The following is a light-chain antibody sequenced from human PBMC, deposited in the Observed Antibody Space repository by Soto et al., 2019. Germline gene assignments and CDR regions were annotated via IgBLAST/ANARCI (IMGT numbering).Light chain of an antibody. J-gene: IGKJ1*01. Sequence: EIVMTQSPATLSVSPGEGATLSCRASQSVSGSLAWYQQKPGQAPRLLIYGASTRATGIPARFSGSGSGTEFTLTIDSLQSEDIAVYYCQQYENWPPWTFGQGTKVDIK. V-gene: IGKV3-15*01. CDR2: GAS. CDR1: QSVSGS. CDR3: QQYENWPPWT.